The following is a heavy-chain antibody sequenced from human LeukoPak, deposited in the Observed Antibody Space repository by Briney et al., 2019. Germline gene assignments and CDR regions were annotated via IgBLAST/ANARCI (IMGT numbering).Heavy chain of an antibody. V-gene: IGHV3-48*03. CDR3: ARDDRGDTIDY. CDR2: ISGSGTTI. J-gene: IGHJ4*02. Sequence: GGSLRLSCAASGFTFSSYEMNWVRQAPGKGLEWISYISGSGTTIYYADSVKGRFTISRDNAKNSLYLQMNSLRAEDTAVYYCARDDRGDTIDYWGQGTLVTVSS. CDR1: GFTFSSYE. D-gene: IGHD3-10*01.